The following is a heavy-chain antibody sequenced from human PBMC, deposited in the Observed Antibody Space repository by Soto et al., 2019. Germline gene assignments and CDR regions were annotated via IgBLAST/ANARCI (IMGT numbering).Heavy chain of an antibody. CDR2: INPNSGGT. V-gene: IGHV1-2*02. J-gene: IGHJ5*02. CDR1: GYTFTGYY. D-gene: IGHD2-2*02. CDR3: ARSGIVVVPAAILVGDWFDP. Sequence: GASVKVSCKASGYTFTGYYMHWVRQAPGQGLEWMGWINPNSGGTNYAQKFQGRVTMTRDTSISTAYMELSRLRSDDTAVYYCARSGIVVVPAAILVGDWFDPWGQGTLVTVSS.